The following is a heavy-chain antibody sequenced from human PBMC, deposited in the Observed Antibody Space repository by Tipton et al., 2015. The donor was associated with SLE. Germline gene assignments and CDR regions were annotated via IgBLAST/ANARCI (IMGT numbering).Heavy chain of an antibody. CDR3: ARDGARTVTTPRGDYYYYYMDV. D-gene: IGHD4-11*01. Sequence: QVQLVQSGAEVKKPGASVKVSCKASGYTFTGYGISWVRQAPGQGLEWMGWISAYNGNTNYAQKLQGRVTMTTDTSTSTAYMELRSLRSDDTAVYYCARDGARTVTTPRGDYYYYYMDVWGKGTTATVSS. CDR2: ISAYNGNT. V-gene: IGHV1-18*04. CDR1: GYTFTGYG. J-gene: IGHJ6*03.